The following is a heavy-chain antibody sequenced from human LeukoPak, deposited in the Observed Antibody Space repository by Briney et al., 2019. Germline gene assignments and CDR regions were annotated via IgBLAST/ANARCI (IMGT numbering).Heavy chain of an antibody. CDR1: GLTFDDSA. V-gene: IGHV3-9*01. J-gene: IGHJ6*02. D-gene: IGHD3-16*02. CDR3: ARGGSYRAPDYNYYYGMDV. Sequence: GGSLRLFCAASGLTFDDSAMHWVRQVPGKGLEWVSGINRSGGTVGYADSVKGRFTISRDNAKNSLYLQMSSLRADDTAVYYCARGGSYRAPDYNYYYGMDVWGQGTTVTVSS. CDR2: INRSGGTV.